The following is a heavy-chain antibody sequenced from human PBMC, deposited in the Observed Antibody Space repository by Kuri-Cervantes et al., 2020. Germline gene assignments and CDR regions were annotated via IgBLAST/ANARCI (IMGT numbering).Heavy chain of an antibody. CDR3: AREPWDQALSSNDY. V-gene: IGHV1-18*04. J-gene: IGHJ4*02. CDR1: GYTFTGYY. D-gene: IGHD1-26*01. Sequence: ASVKVSCKASGYTFTGYYMHWVRQAPGQGLEWMGWISAYNGNTNYAQKLQGSVTMTTDTSTNTAYMELRSLRSDDTAVYYCAREPWDQALSSNDYWGQGTLVTVSS. CDR2: ISAYNGNT.